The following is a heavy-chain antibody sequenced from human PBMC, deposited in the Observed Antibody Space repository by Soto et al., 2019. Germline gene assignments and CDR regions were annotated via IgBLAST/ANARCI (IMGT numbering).Heavy chain of an antibody. CDR3: ARGYDYDSGGYLFDS. D-gene: IGHD3-22*01. CDR1: GGSVSSDIYY. J-gene: IGHJ4*02. V-gene: IGHV4-31*11. CDR2: IYYSGHT. Sequence: QVHLRESGPGLVKPSQTLSLTCAVSGGSVSSDIYYWTWIRQHPGKGLEWIGYIYYSGHTYYNPSLKSPVTISLDTSNNQFSLKLTSVTAADTAVYYCARGYDYDSGGYLFDSWGQGTLVTVSS.